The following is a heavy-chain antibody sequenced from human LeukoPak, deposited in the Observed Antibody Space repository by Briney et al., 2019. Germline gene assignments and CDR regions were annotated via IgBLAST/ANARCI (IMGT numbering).Heavy chain of an antibody. Sequence: SETLPLTCTVSGDSISRSPYYWGWIRQPPGKGLEWIATIFYSGSTYYNPSLNSRVTISVDTSKNQFSLKLSSVTAADTAVYYCARHGRGSPRDYYYYFMDVWSKGTTVTVSS. V-gene: IGHV4-39*01. CDR1: GDSISRSPYY. CDR2: IFYSGST. CDR3: ARHGRGSPRDYYYYFMDV. J-gene: IGHJ6*03.